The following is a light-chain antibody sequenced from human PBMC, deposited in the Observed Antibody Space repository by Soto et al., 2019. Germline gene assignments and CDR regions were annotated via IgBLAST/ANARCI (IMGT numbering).Light chain of an antibody. CDR1: ESISRW. CDR3: LQYFHHSP. CDR2: DAS. Sequence: VSAKKGDRVTITFRASESISRWLAWFQQKPGKAPNLLIYDASILQSGVPSRFSGSGSGTDFTLTISSLQPEDIVTYYCLQYFHHSPFGQGTKV. J-gene: IGKJ1*01. V-gene: IGKV1-5*01.